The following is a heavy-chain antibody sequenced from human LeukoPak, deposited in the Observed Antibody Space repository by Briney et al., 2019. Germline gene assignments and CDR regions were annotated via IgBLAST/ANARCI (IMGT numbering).Heavy chain of an antibody. J-gene: IGHJ4*02. V-gene: IGHV3-73*01. CDR3: TRLWGDCGGDCYSQDY. CDR2: IRSKANSYAT. D-gene: IGHD2-21*02. Sequence: GGSLRLSCVASGFTFSGSVMHWVRQASGKGLEWVGRIRSKANSYATAYAASVKGRFTISRDDSKNTAYLQMNSLRTEDTAVYYCTRLWGDCGGDCYSQDYWGQGGLVTVSS. CDR1: GFTFSGSV.